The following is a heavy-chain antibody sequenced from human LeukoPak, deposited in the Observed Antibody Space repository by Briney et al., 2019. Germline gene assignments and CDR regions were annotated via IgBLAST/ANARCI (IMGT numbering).Heavy chain of an antibody. V-gene: IGHV4-59*01. D-gene: IGHD3-3*01. Sequence: SETLSLTCTVSGASISSYYWSWIRQPPAKGLEYIGYIYYSGSANYNPSLKSRVTISVDTSKNQFSLKLSSVTAVDTAVYYCARSPYDFWSGYPAGNFDYWGQGTLVTVSS. CDR3: ARSPYDFWSGYPAGNFDY. CDR1: GASISSYY. CDR2: IYYSGSA. J-gene: IGHJ4*02.